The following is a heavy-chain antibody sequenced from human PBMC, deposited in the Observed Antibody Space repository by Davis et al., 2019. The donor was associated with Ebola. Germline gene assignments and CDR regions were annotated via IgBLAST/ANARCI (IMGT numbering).Heavy chain of an antibody. D-gene: IGHD2-2*01. CDR2: IIPIFGTA. CDR3: ARGIGYCSSTSCLYYYYYYMDV. V-gene: IGHV1-69*05. Sequence: SVKVSCKASGGTFSSYAISWVRQAPGQGLEWMGGIIPIFGTANYAQKFQGRVTITRDTSASTAYMELSSLRSEDTAVYYCARGIGYCSSTSCLYYYYYYMDVWGKGTTVTVSS. J-gene: IGHJ6*03. CDR1: GGTFSSYA.